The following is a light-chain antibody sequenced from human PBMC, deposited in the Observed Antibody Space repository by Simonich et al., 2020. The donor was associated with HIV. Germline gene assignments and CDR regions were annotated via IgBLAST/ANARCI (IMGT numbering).Light chain of an antibody. CDR2: WAS. CDR3: QQYYSTLRT. V-gene: IGKV4-1*01. CDR1: QIVLYSSNNKNY. J-gene: IGKJ1*01. Sequence: DIVMTQSPDSLAVSLDERATINCKSSQIVLYSSNNKNYLAWYQQKPGQSPKLLIYWASTRESGVPDRFSGSGSGTDFTLTISSLQAEDVAVYYCQQYYSTLRTFGQGTKVEIK.